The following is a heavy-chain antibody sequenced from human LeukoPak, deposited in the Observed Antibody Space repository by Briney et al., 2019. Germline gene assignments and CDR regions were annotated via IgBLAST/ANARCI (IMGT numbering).Heavy chain of an antibody. CDR2: ISHDGGAK. CDR3: ARDWGSSGWYNWFDP. J-gene: IGHJ5*02. Sequence: GTSLRLSCEVSGFSIGNHGMHWVRQAPDKGLEWVAMISHDGGAKYYGDSVKGQLTISRDNSENTFYLQMNGLRVEDTAVYYCARDWGSSGWYNWFDPWGQGTLVTVSS. D-gene: IGHD3-16*01. CDR1: GFSIGNHG. V-gene: IGHV3-30*03.